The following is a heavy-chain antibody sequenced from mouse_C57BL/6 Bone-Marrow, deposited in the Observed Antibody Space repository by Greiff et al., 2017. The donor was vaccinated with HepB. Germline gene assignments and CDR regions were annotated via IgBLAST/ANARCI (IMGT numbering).Heavy chain of an antibody. CDR1: GYTFTSYW. CDR3: ARGGRRDYAMDY. Sequence: QVQLQQPGAELVKPGASVKLSCKASGYTFTSYWMQWVKQRPGQGLERIGEIDPSDSYTNYNQKFKGKATLTVDTSSSTAYMQLSSLTSEDSAVYYCARGGRRDYAMDYWGQGTSVTVSS. CDR2: IDPSDSYT. V-gene: IGHV1-50*01. J-gene: IGHJ4*01.